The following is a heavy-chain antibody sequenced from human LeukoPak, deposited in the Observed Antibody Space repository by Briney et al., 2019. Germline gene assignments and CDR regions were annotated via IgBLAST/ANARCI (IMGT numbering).Heavy chain of an antibody. J-gene: IGHJ6*02. D-gene: IGHD6-6*01. V-gene: IGHV1-24*01. CDR3: ATVLIAARQDGMDV. Sequence: VKVSCKVSGYTLTELSMHWVRQAPGKGLEWMGGFDPEDGETIYAQKFQGRVTMTEDTSTDTAYMELSSLRSEDTAVYYCATVLIAARQDGMDVWGQGTTVTVSS. CDR2: FDPEDGET. CDR1: GYTLTELS.